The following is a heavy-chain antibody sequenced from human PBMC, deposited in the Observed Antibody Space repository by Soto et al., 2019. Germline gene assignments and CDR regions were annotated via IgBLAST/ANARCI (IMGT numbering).Heavy chain of an antibody. CDR2: MNPNSGNT. CDR1: GYTFTSYD. Sequence: VASVKVSCKASGYTFTSYDINWVRQATGQGLEWMGWMNPNSGNTGYAQKFQGRVTMTRNTSISTAYMELSSLRSEDTAVYYCARGTANDIDIDYWGQGTLVTVSS. D-gene: IGHD3-9*01. CDR3: ARGTANDIDIDY. J-gene: IGHJ4*02. V-gene: IGHV1-8*01.